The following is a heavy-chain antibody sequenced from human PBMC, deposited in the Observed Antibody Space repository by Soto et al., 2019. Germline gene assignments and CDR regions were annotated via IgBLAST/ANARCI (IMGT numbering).Heavy chain of an antibody. Sequence: GASVKVSCKASGGTFSSYAISWVRQAPGQGLEWMGGIIPIFGTANYAQKFQGRVTITADESTSTAYMELSSLRSEDTAVYYCASRIAVAPGAFDIWGQGTMVTVSS. V-gene: IGHV1-69*13. CDR2: IIPIFGTA. CDR1: GGTFSSYA. D-gene: IGHD6-19*01. J-gene: IGHJ3*02. CDR3: ASRIAVAPGAFDI.